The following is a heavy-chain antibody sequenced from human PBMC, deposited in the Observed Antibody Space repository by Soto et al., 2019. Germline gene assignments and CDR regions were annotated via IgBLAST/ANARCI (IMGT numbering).Heavy chain of an antibody. CDR2: INPNSGGT. V-gene: IGHV1-2*04. J-gene: IGHJ3*02. Sequence: QVQLVQSGAEVKKPGASVKVSCKASGYTFTGYYMHWVRQAPGQGLEWMGWINPNSGGTNYAQKFQGWVTMTRDTSISTAYMELSRMRSDDTAVHYCARELLPYIAVAGTGAFDIWGQGTMVTVSS. CDR1: GYTFTGYY. CDR3: ARELLPYIAVAGTGAFDI. D-gene: IGHD6-19*01.